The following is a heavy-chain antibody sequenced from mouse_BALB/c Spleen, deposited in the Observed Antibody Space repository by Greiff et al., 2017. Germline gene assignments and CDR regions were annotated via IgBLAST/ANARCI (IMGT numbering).Heavy chain of an antibody. CDR2: INPGSGGT. Sequence: QVHVKQSGAELVRPGTSVKVSCKASGYAFTNYLIEWVKQRPGQGLEWIGVINPGSGGTNYNEKFKGKATLTADKSSSTAYMQLSSLTSDDSAVYFCARWDDYDRFAYWGQGTLVTVSA. D-gene: IGHD2-4*01. V-gene: IGHV1-54*01. J-gene: IGHJ3*01. CDR3: ARWDDYDRFAY. CDR1: GYAFTNYL.